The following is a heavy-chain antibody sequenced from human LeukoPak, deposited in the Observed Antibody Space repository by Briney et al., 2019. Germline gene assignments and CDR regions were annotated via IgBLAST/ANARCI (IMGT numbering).Heavy chain of an antibody. V-gene: IGHV1-2*02. J-gene: IGHJ4*02. CDR2: INPNSGGT. CDR3: ATVFREVWSGENFDY. D-gene: IGHD3-3*01. CDR1: GYTFTGYY. Sequence: GASVKVSCKASGYTFTGYYMHWVRQAPGQGLEWMGWINPNSGGTNYAQKFQGRVTMTRDTSISTAYMELSRLRSDDTAVYYCATVFREVWSGENFDYWGQGTLVTVSS.